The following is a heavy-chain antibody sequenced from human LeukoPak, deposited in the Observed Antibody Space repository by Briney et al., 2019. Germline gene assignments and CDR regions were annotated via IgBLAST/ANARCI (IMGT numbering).Heavy chain of an antibody. CDR1: GFTFSSYW. Sequence: PGGSLRLSCAASGFTFSSYWMSWVRQAPGKGLEWVANIKEDGSEKYYVDSVKGRFTISRDNAKNSLYLQMNSLRAEDTAVYYCTSHGFGAARRYPWGQGTLVTVSS. CDR2: IKEDGSEK. J-gene: IGHJ5*02. CDR3: TSHGFGAARRYP. V-gene: IGHV3-7*01. D-gene: IGHD1-26*01.